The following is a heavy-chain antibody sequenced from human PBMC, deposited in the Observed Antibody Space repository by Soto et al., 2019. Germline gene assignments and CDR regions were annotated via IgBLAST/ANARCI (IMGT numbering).Heavy chain of an antibody. D-gene: IGHD3-22*01. CDR2: INPSGGST. J-gene: IGHJ3*02. CDR1: GYTFTIYY. Sequence: GASVKVSCKASGYTFTIYYMHWVRQAPGQGLEWMGIINPSGGSTSYAQKFQGRVTMTRDTSTSTVYMELSSLRSEDTAVYYCARGRLNYYDSSGYPKDDAFDIWGQGTMVTVSS. V-gene: IGHV1-46*01. CDR3: ARGRLNYYDSSGYPKDDAFDI.